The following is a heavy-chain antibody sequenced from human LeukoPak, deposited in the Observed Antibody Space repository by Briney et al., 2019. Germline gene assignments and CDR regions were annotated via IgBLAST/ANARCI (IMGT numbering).Heavy chain of an antibody. D-gene: IGHD4-17*01. J-gene: IGHJ4*02. CDR3: ARGGYGDYYFDY. CDR1: GGSISSYY. CDR2: IYYSGST. V-gene: IGHV4-59*01. Sequence: PSETLSLTCTVSGGSISSYYWSWIRQPPGKGLEWIGYIYYSGSTNYIPSLKSRVTISVDTSKNQFSLKLSSVTAADTAVYYCARGGYGDYYFDYWGQGTLVTVSS.